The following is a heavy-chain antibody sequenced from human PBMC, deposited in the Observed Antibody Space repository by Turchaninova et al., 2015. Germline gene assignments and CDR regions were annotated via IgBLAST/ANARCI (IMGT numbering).Heavy chain of an antibody. J-gene: IGHJ1*01. CDR1: GYTFASYG. D-gene: IGHD3-22*01. Sequence: QILLVQSEAEVKKPGASVKVSCKASGYTFASYGISWVRQAPGQGLEWMGWSNTYNDNTKYAQKLQGRVTMTTDTSTSTAYMELRSLISDDTAVYYCAREKYYDTSGYSDFQHWGQGTLVTVSS. CDR2: SNTYNDNT. V-gene: IGHV1-18*04. CDR3: AREKYYDTSGYSDFQH.